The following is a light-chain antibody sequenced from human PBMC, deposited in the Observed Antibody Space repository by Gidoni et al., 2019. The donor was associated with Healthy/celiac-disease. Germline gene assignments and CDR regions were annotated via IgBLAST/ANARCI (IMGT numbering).Light chain of an antibody. CDR3: QVWDSSRDHVV. V-gene: IGLV3-21*02. CDR1: NIGSKS. Sequence: SYVLTQPPAVSVAPGQTARITCGGNNIGSKSVHWYRQMPGPAPVLVIYDDSDRPSGIPERFSGSNSGNTATLTISRVEAGDEADYFCQVWDSSRDHVVFGGGTKLTVL. CDR2: DDS. J-gene: IGLJ2*01.